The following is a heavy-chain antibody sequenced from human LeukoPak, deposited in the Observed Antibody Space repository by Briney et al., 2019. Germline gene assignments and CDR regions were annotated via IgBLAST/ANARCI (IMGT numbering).Heavy chain of an antibody. J-gene: IGHJ6*02. Sequence: ASVKSRITINPDTSKNQFSLQLNSVTPEDTAVYYCAREVYSSGCCNYGMDVWGQGTTVTVSS. V-gene: IGHV6-1*01. D-gene: IGHD6-19*01. CDR3: AREVYSSGCCNYGMDV.